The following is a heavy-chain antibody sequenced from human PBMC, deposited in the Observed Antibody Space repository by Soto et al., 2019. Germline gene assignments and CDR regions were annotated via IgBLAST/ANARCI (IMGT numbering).Heavy chain of an antibody. J-gene: IGHJ3*02. CDR2: INTGTDNT. CDR1: GYTFTDYA. V-gene: IGHV1-3*04. Sequence: GASVKVSCKASGYTFTDYAIHWVRQAPGQRLEWMGWINTGTDNTKYSQKFQGRVTITRDTSASTAYMELSSLRSEDTAVYYCARDRGYSYGLHAFDIWGQGTMVTVSS. CDR3: ARDRGYSYGLHAFDI. D-gene: IGHD5-18*01.